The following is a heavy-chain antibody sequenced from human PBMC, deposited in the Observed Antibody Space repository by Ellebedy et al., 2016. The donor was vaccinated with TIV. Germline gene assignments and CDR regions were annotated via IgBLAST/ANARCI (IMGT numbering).Heavy chain of an antibody. CDR2: IFDSGSS. CDR3: ARQDTVFGLVIPYYFDS. J-gene: IGHJ4*02. Sequence: SETLSLTXTVSGGSISNYYWSWIRRPPGKGLEWIGYIFDSGSSNYNPSLKSRVTISVDTSKNSFSLRLTSVTAADTAVYYCARQDTVFGLVIPYYFDSWGQGTLVTVSS. D-gene: IGHD3/OR15-3a*01. CDR1: GGSISNYY. V-gene: IGHV4-59*08.